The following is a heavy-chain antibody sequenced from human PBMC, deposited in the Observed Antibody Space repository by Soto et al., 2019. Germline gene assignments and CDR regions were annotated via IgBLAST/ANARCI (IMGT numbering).Heavy chain of an antibody. CDR3: AREKQAIYYDSSGYYRGDDAFDI. J-gene: IGHJ3*02. Sequence: GGSLRLSCAASGFTFSSYSMNWVRQAPGKGLEWVSSISSSSSYIYYADSVKGRFTISRDNAKNSLYLQMNSLRAEDMAVYYCAREKQAIYYDSSGYYRGDDAFDIWGQGTMVTVSS. V-gene: IGHV3-21*01. D-gene: IGHD3-22*01. CDR1: GFTFSSYS. CDR2: ISSSSSYI.